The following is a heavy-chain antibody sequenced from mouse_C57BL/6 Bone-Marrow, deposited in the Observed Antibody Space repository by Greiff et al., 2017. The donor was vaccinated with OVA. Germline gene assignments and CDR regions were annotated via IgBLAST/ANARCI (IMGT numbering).Heavy chain of an antibody. Sequence: VKLQESGPGLVQPSQSLSITCTVSGFSLTSYGVHWVRQSPGKGLEWLGVIWSGRSTDYNAAFISRLSISKDNSKSQVFIKMNSLQADDTAIYYCARTRGWYFDVWGTGTTVTVSS. CDR1: GFSLTSYG. CDR3: ARTRGWYFDV. CDR2: IWSGRST. V-gene: IGHV2-2*01. J-gene: IGHJ1*03.